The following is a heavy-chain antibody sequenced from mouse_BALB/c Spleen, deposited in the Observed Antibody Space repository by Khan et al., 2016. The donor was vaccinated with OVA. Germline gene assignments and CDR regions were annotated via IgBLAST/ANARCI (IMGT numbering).Heavy chain of an antibody. CDR2: IYWDDDK. CDR1: GFSLSASGMA. V-gene: IGHV8-12*01. CDR3: TRSGWLLRYSMDY. Sequence: QVTLKESGPGILQTSQTLSLTCSFSGFSLSASGMAVSWIRQPSGKGLEWLAHIYWDDDKLSNPSMKSRLTISKDTSRNQVFLESTSVDTADSSTYYCTRSGWLLRYSMDYWGQGTSVTVSS. D-gene: IGHD2-3*01. J-gene: IGHJ4*01.